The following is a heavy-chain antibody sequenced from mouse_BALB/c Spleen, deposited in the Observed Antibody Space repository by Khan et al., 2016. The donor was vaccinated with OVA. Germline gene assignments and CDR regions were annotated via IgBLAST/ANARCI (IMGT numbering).Heavy chain of an antibody. CDR1: GYSITSDYA. J-gene: IGHJ4*01. D-gene: IGHD2-3*01. CDR3: ARDGSRYNYAMDY. CDR2: ISYSGST. Sequence: EVKLLELGPGLVKPSQSLSLTCTVTGYSITSDYAWNWIRQFPGNKLEWMGYISYSGSTNYNPSLKSRISITRDTSKNQFFLQLSSVTTEDTATYYCARDGSRYNYAMDYWGQGTAVTVSS. V-gene: IGHV3-2*02.